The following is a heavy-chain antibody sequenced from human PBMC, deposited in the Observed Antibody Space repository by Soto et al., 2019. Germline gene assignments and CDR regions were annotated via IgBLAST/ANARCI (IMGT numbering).Heavy chain of an antibody. CDR1: GFTFTSSA. J-gene: IGHJ3*02. Sequence: GASVKVSCKASGFTFTSSAVQWVRQARGQRLEWIGWIVVGSGNTNYAQKFQERVTITRDMSTSTAYMELSSLRSEDTAVYYCAAEKPLYSGSYYGGDAFDIWGQGTMVTVSS. CDR2: IVVGSGNT. V-gene: IGHV1-58*01. D-gene: IGHD1-26*01. CDR3: AAEKPLYSGSYYGGDAFDI.